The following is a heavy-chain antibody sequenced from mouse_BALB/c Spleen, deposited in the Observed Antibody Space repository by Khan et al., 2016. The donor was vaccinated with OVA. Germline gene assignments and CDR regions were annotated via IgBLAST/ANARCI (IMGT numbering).Heavy chain of an antibody. V-gene: IGHV2-6-5*01. J-gene: IGHJ4*01. CDR1: GFSLTDYG. CDR2: IWGGGNT. D-gene: IGHD2-10*02. CDR3: AKGVWSYYYAIDY. Sequence: QVQLKESGPGLVAPSQSLSITCTVSGFSLTDYGVSWIRQPPGKGLEWLGVIWGGGNTYYNSALKSRLSISKDNSKSQVFLKMNSLQTDDTAMYYCAKGVWSYYYAIDYWGQGTSVTVSS.